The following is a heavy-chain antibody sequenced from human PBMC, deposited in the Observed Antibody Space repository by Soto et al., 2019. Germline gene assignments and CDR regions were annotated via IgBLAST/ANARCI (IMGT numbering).Heavy chain of an antibody. J-gene: IGHJ4*02. CDR3: ARFGGLFDY. V-gene: IGHV4-39*01. CDR2: IYYSGST. D-gene: IGHD6-25*01. Sequence: PSETLSLTCTVSGGSISSSSYYWGWIRQPPGKGLEWIGSIYYSGSTYYNPSLKSRVTISVDTSKNQFSLKLSSVTAADTAVYYCARFGGLFDYWGQGTLVTVSS. CDR1: GGSISSSSYY.